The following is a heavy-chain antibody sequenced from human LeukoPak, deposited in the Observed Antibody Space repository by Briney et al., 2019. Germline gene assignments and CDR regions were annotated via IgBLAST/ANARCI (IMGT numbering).Heavy chain of an antibody. J-gene: IGHJ4*02. CDR1: GYTFTGYY. CDR2: INPNSGGT. D-gene: IGHD2-2*01. CDR3: ARLALGYCSSTSCYSFDY. V-gene: IGHV1-2*02. Sequence: VASVKVSCKASGYTFTGYYMHWVRQAPGQGLEWMGWINPNSGGTNYAQKFQGRVTMTRDTSISTAYMELSRLRSDDTAVYYCARLALGYCSSTSCYSFDYWGQGTLVTVSS.